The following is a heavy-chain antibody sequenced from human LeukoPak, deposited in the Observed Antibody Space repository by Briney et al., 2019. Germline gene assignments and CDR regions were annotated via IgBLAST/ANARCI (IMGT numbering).Heavy chain of an antibody. CDR2: IDYSEST. J-gene: IGHJ4*02. CDR3: ARDYTLYRSGWFLDY. V-gene: IGHV4-39*07. D-gene: IGHD6-19*01. Sequence: SETLSLTCTVSGDSSSNSIYYWGWIRQPPGKGLEWIGSIDYSESTYYNPSLKSRATISIDTSKNQISLKLSSVTAADTAVYYCARDYTLYRSGWFLDYWGQGTVVTVSS. CDR1: GDSSSNSIYY.